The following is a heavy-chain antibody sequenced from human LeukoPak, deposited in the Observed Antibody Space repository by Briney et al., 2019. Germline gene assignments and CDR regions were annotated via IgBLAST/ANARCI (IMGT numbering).Heavy chain of an antibody. CDR1: GYSISSGYY. CDR2: IYHSGST. Sequence: PSETLSLTCTVSGYSISSGYYWGWIRPPPGKGLEWIGSIYHSGSTYYNPSLKSRVTISVDTSKNQFSLKLSSVTAADTAVYYCASFQPEYYFDYWGQGTLVTVSS. V-gene: IGHV4-38-2*02. J-gene: IGHJ4*02. CDR3: ASFQPEYYFDY.